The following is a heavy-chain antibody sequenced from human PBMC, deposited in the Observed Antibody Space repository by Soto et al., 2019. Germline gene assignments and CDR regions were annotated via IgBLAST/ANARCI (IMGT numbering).Heavy chain of an antibody. CDR3: AKDWDPLSAFDI. CDR1: GLTLSSYA. J-gene: IGHJ3*02. D-gene: IGHD1-26*01. CDR2: ISASGGRT. Sequence: PGGCLRLSCAAAGLTLSSYAVSWVRHAPGKGLEWVSGISASGGRTYYADSVKGRFTVSIDNSKNTMYLQMNTLRVEDTAVYKSAKDWDPLSAFDIWGQGTMVTVSS. V-gene: IGHV3-23*01.